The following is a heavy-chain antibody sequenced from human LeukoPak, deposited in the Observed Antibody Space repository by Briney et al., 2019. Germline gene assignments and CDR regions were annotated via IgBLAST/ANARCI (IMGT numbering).Heavy chain of an antibody. CDR2: IYYSGST. CDR3: ASNTGTTYFLAFDN. D-gene: IGHD2/OR15-2a*01. J-gene: IGHJ3*02. Sequence: SETLSLTCTASGGSISSYYWSWLRQPPGKGLEWIGYIYYSGSTNYNPSLKSRVTISVDTSKNQFSLKLSSVTAADTAVYYCASNTGTTYFLAFDNWGQGTMVTVSS. V-gene: IGHV4-59*08. CDR1: GGSISSYY.